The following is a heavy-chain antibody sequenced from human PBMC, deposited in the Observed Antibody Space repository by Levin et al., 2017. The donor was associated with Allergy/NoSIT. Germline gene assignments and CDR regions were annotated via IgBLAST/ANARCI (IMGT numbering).Heavy chain of an antibody. CDR1: GFTFSSYG. D-gene: IGHD5-24*01. CDR2: IWYDGSNK. CDR3: ARGGGREMAYFDY. V-gene: IGHV3-33*01. Sequence: SCAASGFTFSSYGMHWVRQAPGKGLEWVAVIWYDGSNKYYADSVKGRFTISRDNSKNTLYLQMNSLRAEDTAVYYCARGGGREMAYFDYWGQGTLVTVSS. J-gene: IGHJ4*02.